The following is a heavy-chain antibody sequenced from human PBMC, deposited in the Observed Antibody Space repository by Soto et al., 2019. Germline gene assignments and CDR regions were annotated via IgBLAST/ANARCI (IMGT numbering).Heavy chain of an antibody. V-gene: IGHV3-33*01. CDR3: ARDSYYDFWSGYGHYYYYYMDV. CDR1: GFTFSSYG. J-gene: IGHJ6*03. D-gene: IGHD3-3*01. Sequence: QVQLVESGGGVVQPGRSLRLSCAASGFTFSSYGMHWVSQAPGKGLEWVAVIWYDGSNKYYADSVKGRFTISRDNSKNTLYLQMNSLSAEDTAVYYCARDSYYDFWSGYGHYYYYYMDVWGKGTTVTVSS. CDR2: IWYDGSNK.